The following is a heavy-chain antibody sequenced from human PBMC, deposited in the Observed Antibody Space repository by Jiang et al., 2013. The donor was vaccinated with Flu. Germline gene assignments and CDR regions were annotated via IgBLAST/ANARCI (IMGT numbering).Heavy chain of an antibody. CDR2: FGTA. Sequence: FGTANYAQKFQGRVTITADESTSTAYMELSSLRSEDTAVYYCARALYYYGSGRSYAFDIWGQGTMVTVSS. D-gene: IGHD3-10*01. V-gene: IGHV1-69*01. J-gene: IGHJ3*02. CDR3: ARALYYYGSGRSYAFDI.